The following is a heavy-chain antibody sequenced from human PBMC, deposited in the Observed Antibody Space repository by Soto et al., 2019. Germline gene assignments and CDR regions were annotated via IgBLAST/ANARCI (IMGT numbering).Heavy chain of an antibody. J-gene: IGHJ4*02. CDR3: ARSRYYYDSSGYSLLFDY. D-gene: IGHD3-22*01. CDR2: ISGSGGST. Sequence: GYLRLSWASSGFNFSSYAMSWVRQAPVKGLEWVSAISGSGGSTYYADSVKGRFIISRDNSKNTLYLQMNSLRAEDTAVYYCARSRYYYDSSGYSLLFDYWGQGTLVT. V-gene: IGHV3-23*01. CDR1: GFNFSSYA.